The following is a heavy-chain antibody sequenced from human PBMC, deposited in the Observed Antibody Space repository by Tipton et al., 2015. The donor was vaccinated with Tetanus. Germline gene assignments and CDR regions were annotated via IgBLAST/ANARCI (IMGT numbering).Heavy chain of an antibody. CDR3: AREVPAAGHFDS. V-gene: IGHV3-23*01. Sequence: GSLRLSCAASGFTFSNYAMIWVRQAPGKGLEWVSAISASGRNTYYADSVKGRFTSSRDNSKNIHYLEMSSLRAEDTAVYYCAREVPAAGHFDSWGQGPLVTVSS. CDR2: ISASGRNT. J-gene: IGHJ4*02. D-gene: IGHD2-2*01. CDR1: GFTFSNYA.